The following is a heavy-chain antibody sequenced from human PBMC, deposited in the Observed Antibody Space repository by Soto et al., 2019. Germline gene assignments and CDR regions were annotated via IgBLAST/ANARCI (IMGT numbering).Heavy chain of an antibody. J-gene: IGHJ4*02. CDR1: GFTVSSNY. CDR2: IYSGGST. CDR3: AREGHDYGDYVGDY. D-gene: IGHD4-17*01. V-gene: IGHV3-66*01. Sequence: EVQLVESGGGLVQPGGSLRLSCAASGFTVSSNYMSWVRQAPGKGLEWVSVIYSGGSTYYADSVKGRFTISRDNSKNTLYLQMNSLRAEDTAVYYCAREGHDYGDYVGDYWGQGTLVTVSS.